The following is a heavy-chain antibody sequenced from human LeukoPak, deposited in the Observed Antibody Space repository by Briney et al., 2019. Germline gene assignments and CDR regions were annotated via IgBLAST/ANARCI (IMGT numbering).Heavy chain of an antibody. CDR1: GFTFTSSA. CDR3: AAQYYDSSGSLMDV. D-gene: IGHD3-22*01. CDR2: IVVGSGNT. Sequence: ASVKVSCKASGFTFTSSAMQWVRQARGQRLEWIGWIVVGSGNTNYAQKFQERVTITRDMSTSTAYMELSSLRSEDTAVSYCAAQYYDSSGSLMDVWGQGTTVTVSS. J-gene: IGHJ6*02. V-gene: IGHV1-58*02.